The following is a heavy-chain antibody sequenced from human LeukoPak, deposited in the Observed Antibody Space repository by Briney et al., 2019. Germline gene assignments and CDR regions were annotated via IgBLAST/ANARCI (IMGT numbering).Heavy chain of an antibody. Sequence: GGSLRLSCAASGFNFGSYVMHWVRQAPGKGLEWVAVISYDGSNKYYGDSVKGRFTISRDNSQKTLYLQMNSLRAADTAVYYCATELRIAAAGFDAFDIWGQGTMVTVSS. J-gene: IGHJ3*02. CDR1: GFNFGSYV. D-gene: IGHD6-13*01. CDR2: ISYDGSNK. CDR3: ATELRIAAAGFDAFDI. V-gene: IGHV3-30*03.